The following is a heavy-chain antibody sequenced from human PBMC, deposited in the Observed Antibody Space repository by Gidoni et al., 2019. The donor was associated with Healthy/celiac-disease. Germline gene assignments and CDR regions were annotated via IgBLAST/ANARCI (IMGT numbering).Heavy chain of an antibody. J-gene: IGHJ5*02. CDR1: GGTFSSYA. Sequence: QVQLVQSGAEVKKPGSSVKVSCKASGGTFSSYAISWVRQAPGQGLEWMGGIIPIFGTANYAQKFQGRVTITADESTSTAYMELSSLRSEDTAVYYCASSSRGITIFGVVIINWFDPWGQGTLVTVSS. D-gene: IGHD3-3*01. CDR3: ASSSRGITIFGVVIINWFDP. V-gene: IGHV1-69*01. CDR2: IIPIFGTA.